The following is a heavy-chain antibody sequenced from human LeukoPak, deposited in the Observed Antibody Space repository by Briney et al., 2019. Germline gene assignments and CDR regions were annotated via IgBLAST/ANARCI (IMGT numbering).Heavy chain of an antibody. CDR2: IYHSGST. Sequence: GSLRLSCTASEFTFSSYWMSWVRQPPGKGLEWIGEIYHSGSTNYNPSLKSRVTISVDKSKNQFSLKLSSVTAADTAVYYCARGVLLGYCSGGSCYVYFDLWGRGTLVTVSS. CDR3: ARGVLLGYCSGGSCYVYFDL. V-gene: IGHV4-4*02. D-gene: IGHD2-15*01. J-gene: IGHJ2*01. CDR1: EFTFSSYW.